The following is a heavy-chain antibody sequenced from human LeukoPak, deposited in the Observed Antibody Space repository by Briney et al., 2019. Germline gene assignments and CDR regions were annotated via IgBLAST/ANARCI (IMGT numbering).Heavy chain of an antibody. CDR1: GFSFSNYA. CDR3: AKDVGRVVRGVIIKDAFDI. CDR2: LSGDGGAT. V-gene: IGHV3-23*01. Sequence: PGGSLRLSCAASGFSFSNYAMAWVRQTPAKGLEGVSALSGDGGATFYADFVKGRFTISRDNSKNTLYLQMNSLRAEDTAVYYCAKDVGRVVRGVIIKDAFDIWGQGTMVTVSS. J-gene: IGHJ3*02. D-gene: IGHD3-10*01.